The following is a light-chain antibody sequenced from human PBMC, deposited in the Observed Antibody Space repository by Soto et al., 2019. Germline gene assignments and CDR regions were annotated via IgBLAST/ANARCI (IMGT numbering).Light chain of an antibody. CDR2: GAS. Sequence: EIVLTQSPGTLSLSLGERATVSCRASQSVGSNYLAWYQRKPGQAPRLLIYGASSRATGIPDRFSGSGSGTDFTLTISRLEPEDLAVYYCQQYATTPFTFGPGNKVDIK. V-gene: IGKV3-20*01. CDR1: QSVGSNY. CDR3: QQYATTPFT. J-gene: IGKJ3*01.